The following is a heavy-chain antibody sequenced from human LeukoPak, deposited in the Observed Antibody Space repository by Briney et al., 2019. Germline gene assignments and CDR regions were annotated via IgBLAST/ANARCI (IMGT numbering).Heavy chain of an antibody. Sequence: ASVKVSCKASGYTFTAYYMHWMRRAPGQGLEWMGWINPNSGGTDFAQKFQGRVTMTRDTSISTVYMELSRLRSDDTAVCICAKDRGGPYYFDSWGQGTQVTVSP. D-gene: IGHD3-10*01. CDR2: INPNSGGT. J-gene: IGHJ4*02. CDR3: AKDRGGPYYFDS. V-gene: IGHV1-2*02. CDR1: GYTFTAYY.